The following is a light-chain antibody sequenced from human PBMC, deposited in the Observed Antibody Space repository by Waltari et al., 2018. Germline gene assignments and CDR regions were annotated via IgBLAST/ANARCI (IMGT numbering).Light chain of an antibody. CDR1: PSVSSSY. V-gene: IGKV3-20*01. Sequence: EIVLTHSPGTLSLSPGERATLSCRASPSVSSSYLAWYQQKPGQAPRLLMYGASSRATGIPDRFSGSGSGTDFTLTISRLEPEDFAVYYCQHYGISPPGLFGPGTKVDIK. J-gene: IGKJ3*01. CDR3: QHYGISPPGL. CDR2: GAS.